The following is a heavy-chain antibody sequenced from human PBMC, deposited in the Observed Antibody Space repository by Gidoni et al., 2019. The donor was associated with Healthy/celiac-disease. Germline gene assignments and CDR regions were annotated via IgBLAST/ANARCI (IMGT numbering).Heavy chain of an antibody. V-gene: IGHV4-30-2*01. D-gene: IGHD3-10*01. CDR3: ARVGAEYYYGSGSLYFDY. Sequence: QLQLQESGSGLVKPSQTLSLTCAVSVCSISRGGYSWSWIRQPPGKGLEWIGYIYHIGRTYYNPSLKSRVTISVERSKNQFSLKLSSVTAADTAVYYCARVGAEYYYGSGSLYFDYWGQGTLVTVSS. J-gene: IGHJ4*02. CDR2: IYHIGRT. CDR1: VCSISRGGYS.